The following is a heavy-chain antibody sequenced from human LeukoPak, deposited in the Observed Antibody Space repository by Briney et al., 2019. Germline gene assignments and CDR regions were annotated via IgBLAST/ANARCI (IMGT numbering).Heavy chain of an antibody. D-gene: IGHD3-16*01. CDR3: ARGGNPVRQNWFNR. J-gene: IGHJ5*02. V-gene: IGHV4-59*08. CDR2: IYYSGST. CDR1: GGSISSYY. Sequence: SETLSLTCTVSGGSISSYYWSWIRQPPGKGLEWIGYIYYSGSTNYNPSLKSRVTISVDTSKNQFSLKLSSVTAADTVVYYCARGGNPVRQNWFNRRGQGTLATVSS.